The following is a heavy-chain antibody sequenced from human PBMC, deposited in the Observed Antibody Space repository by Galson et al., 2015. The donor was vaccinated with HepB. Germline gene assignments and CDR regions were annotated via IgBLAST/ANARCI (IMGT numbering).Heavy chain of an antibody. D-gene: IGHD3-22*01. CDR3: AIMIVDDAFDI. Sequence: SLRLSCATSGFTFSSYSMNWVRQAPGKGLEWVSSISSSSSYIYYADLVKGRFTISRDNAKNSLYLQMNSLRAEDTAVYYCAIMIVDDAFDIWGQGTMVTVSS. CDR2: ISSSSSYI. V-gene: IGHV3-21*01. J-gene: IGHJ3*02. CDR1: GFTFSSYS.